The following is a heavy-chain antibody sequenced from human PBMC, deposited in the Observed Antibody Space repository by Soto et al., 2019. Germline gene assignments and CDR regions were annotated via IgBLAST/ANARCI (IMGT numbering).Heavy chain of an antibody. V-gene: IGHV1-2*04. J-gene: IGHJ3*02. Sequence: ASVKVSCKASGYTLTGYYMHWVRQAPGQRLEWMGWINPNSGGTNYAQKFQGWVTMTRDTSISTAYMELSRLRSDDTAVYYCARVMGAEHCSGGSCYSDDACEIWGRGTRVTAS. CDR3: ARVMGAEHCSGGSCYSDDACEI. D-gene: IGHD2-15*01. CDR2: INPNSGGT. CDR1: GYTLTGYY.